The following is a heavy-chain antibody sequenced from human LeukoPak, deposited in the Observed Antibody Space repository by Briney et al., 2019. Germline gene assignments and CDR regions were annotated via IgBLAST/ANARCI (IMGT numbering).Heavy chain of an antibody. D-gene: IGHD5-18*01. V-gene: IGHV3-30-3*01. CDR2: ISYDGSNK. Sequence: GRSLRLSCAASGFTFSSYAMHWVRQAPGKGLEWVAVISYDGSNKYYADSVKGRFTISRDNSKNTLYLQMNSLRAEDTAVYYCARDHYSYGPDYWGRGTLVTVSS. J-gene: IGHJ4*02. CDR1: GFTFSSYA. CDR3: ARDHYSYGPDY.